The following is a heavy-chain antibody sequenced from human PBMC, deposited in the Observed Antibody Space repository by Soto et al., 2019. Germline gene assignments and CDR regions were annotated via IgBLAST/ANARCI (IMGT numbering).Heavy chain of an antibody. CDR2: INHSGST. V-gene: IGHV4-34*01. D-gene: IGHD2-15*01. J-gene: IGHJ5*02. CDR3: TTDPGGFCRGGSCYWFAP. Sequence: PSETLSLTCAVYGGSFSGYYWSWIRQPPGKGLEWIGEINHSGSTNYNPSLKSRVTISVDTSKNQFSLKLSSVTAADTAVYYCTTDPGGFCRGGSCYWFAPWGQGTLVTVSS. CDR1: GGSFSGYY.